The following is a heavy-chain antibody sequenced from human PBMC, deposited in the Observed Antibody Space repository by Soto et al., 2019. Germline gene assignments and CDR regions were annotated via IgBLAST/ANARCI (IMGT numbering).Heavy chain of an antibody. V-gene: IGHV1-8*01. D-gene: IGHD3-3*01. Sequence: QVQLVQSGAEVKKPGASVKVSCKASGYTFTSYDINWVRQATGQGLEWMGWMNPKSGNTGYAQKFQGRVTMTRNTSIRTAYMELRILRSEDTAVYYCASRLFWSGYIGGMDVWGKGTTVTVSS. CDR2: MNPKSGNT. CDR3: ASRLFWSGYIGGMDV. J-gene: IGHJ6*04. CDR1: GYTFTSYD.